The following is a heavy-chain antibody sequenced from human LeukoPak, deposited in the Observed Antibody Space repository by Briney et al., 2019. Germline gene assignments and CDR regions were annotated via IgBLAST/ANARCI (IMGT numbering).Heavy chain of an antibody. Sequence: AGGSLRLSCAASGFTFSSYAMSWVRQAPGKGLEWVSGLRGDGHGTYYADSVKGRFTISRDNSKNTLYLQMNSLRAEGTALYYCAKRSGWYMAERHHDYWGQGTLVTVSS. J-gene: IGHJ4*02. D-gene: IGHD6-19*01. CDR2: LRGDGHGT. V-gene: IGHV3-23*01. CDR1: GFTFSSYA. CDR3: AKRSGWYMAERHHDY.